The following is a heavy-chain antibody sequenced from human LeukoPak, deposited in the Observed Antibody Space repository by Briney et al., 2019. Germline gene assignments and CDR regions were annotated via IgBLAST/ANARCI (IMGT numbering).Heavy chain of an antibody. CDR3: ARAESRRRWLHSKDAFDI. Sequence: SETLSLTCTVSGGSISSGSYYWSWIRQPSGKGLEWIGRIYTSGSTNYNPSLKSRVTISVDTSKNRFSLKLSSVTAADTAVYYCARAESRRRWLHSKDAFDIWGQGTMVTVSS. V-gene: IGHV4-61*02. D-gene: IGHD5-24*01. CDR2: IYTSGST. CDR1: GGSISSGSYY. J-gene: IGHJ3*02.